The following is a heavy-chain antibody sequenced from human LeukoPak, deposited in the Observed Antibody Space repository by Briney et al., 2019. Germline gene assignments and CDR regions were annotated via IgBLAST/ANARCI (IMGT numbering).Heavy chain of an antibody. CDR3: AKDLCVLRYFDCRRALGY. CDR1: GVTFSSDG. CDR2: ISYDGSNK. V-gene: IGHV3-30*18. Sequence: PGGALRLSCAASGVTFSSDGLHWVREAPGKGVGWGAGISYDGSNKYYADSGKGRFTISRDNSKNTRYLQMHSLRAEDTAVYYCAKDLCVLRYFDCRRALGYWGQGTLVTVSS. J-gene: IGHJ4*02. D-gene: IGHD3-9*01.